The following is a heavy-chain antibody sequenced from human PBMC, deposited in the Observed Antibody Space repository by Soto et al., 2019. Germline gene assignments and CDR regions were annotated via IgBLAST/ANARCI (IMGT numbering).Heavy chain of an antibody. D-gene: IGHD4-4*01. CDR2: IDWDDDK. CDR3: ARNTTGNLIRPSDF. J-gene: IGHJ4*02. Sequence: SGPTLVNPTQTLTLTCTFSGFSLSTSGMCVSWIRQPPGKALEWLARIDWDDDKYYSASLKTRPTISKDTSKNQVVLTMTNMDPVDTATFYCARNTTGNLIRPSDFWGQGTLVTVSS. CDR1: GFSLSTSGMC. V-gene: IGHV2-70*11.